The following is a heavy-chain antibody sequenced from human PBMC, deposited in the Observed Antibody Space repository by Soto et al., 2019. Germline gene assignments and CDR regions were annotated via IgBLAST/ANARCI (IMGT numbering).Heavy chain of an antibody. CDR3: ATALRGFWSGYYKEYYYYGMDV. J-gene: IGHJ6*02. Sequence: ASVKVSCKVSGYTLTELSMHWVRQAPGKGLEWMGGFGPEDGETIYAQKFQGRVTMTEDTSTDTAYMELSSLRSEDTAVYYCATALRGFWSGYYKEYYYYGMDVWGQGTTVTVSS. CDR1: GYTLTELS. CDR2: FGPEDGET. V-gene: IGHV1-24*01. D-gene: IGHD3-3*01.